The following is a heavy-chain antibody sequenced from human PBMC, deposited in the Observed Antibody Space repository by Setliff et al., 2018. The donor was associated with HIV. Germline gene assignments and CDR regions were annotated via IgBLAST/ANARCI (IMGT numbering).Heavy chain of an antibody. CDR2: ITGSGDTI. D-gene: IGHD6-19*01. J-gene: IGHJ4*02. Sequence: GGSLRLSCAASGFTFSNYEMSWVRQAPGKGPEWVSYITGSGDTIYYADSVKGRFTTSRDNAKDSVYLQMNTLRVEDTAVYYCAREATPRHSSGWVYFDYWGQGMMVTVSS. V-gene: IGHV3-48*03. CDR3: AREATPRHSSGWVYFDY. CDR1: GFTFSNYE.